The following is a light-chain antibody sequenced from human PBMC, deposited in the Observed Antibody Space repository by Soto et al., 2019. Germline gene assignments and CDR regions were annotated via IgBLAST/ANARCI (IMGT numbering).Light chain of an antibody. CDR1: QSISSY. CDR3: QQSYSTRPT. Sequence: DIQTTQSPASLSATVGDTVTIPCRASQSISSYLNWYQQKPGKAPKLLIYAASSLQSGVPSRFSGSGSGTDFTLTISRLQPEDFAPYYCQQSYSTRPTFGQGARMEFK. CDR2: AAS. J-gene: IGKJ5*01. V-gene: IGKV1-39*01.